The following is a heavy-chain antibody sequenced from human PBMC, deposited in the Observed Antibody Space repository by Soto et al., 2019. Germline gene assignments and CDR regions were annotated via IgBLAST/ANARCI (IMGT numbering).Heavy chain of an antibody. Sequence: PSETLSLTCTVSGGPLSSGSYYWSWIRQSPGQGLEWIGYIYYSGTTKYNPSLKSRVSISVDTSKNHFSLQLRSVTAADTAVYYCARTITTYYDYVWGSYLLFDYWGQGTLVTVSS. CDR2: IYYSGTT. J-gene: IGHJ4*02. CDR1: GGPLSSGSYY. CDR3: ARTITTYYDYVWGSYLLFDY. D-gene: IGHD3-16*02. V-gene: IGHV4-61*03.